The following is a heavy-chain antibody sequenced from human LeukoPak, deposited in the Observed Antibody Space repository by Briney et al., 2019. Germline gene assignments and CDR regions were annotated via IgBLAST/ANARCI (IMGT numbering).Heavy chain of an antibody. Sequence: ASVKVSCNASGGTFSSYAISWVRQAPGQGLEWMGGIIPIFGTANYAQKFQGRVTITADESTSTAYMELSSLRAEDTALYYCGRTYYDFWSGYYTGEYYFDYWGQGTLVTVSS. V-gene: IGHV1-69*13. CDR1: GGTFSSYA. J-gene: IGHJ4*02. CDR2: IIPIFGTA. D-gene: IGHD3-3*01. CDR3: GRTYYDFWSGYYTGEYYFDY.